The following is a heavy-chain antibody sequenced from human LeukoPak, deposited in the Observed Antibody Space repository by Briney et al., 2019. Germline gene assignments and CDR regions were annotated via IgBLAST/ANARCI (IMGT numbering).Heavy chain of an antibody. CDR3: LRGAHYDTSGYYY. V-gene: IGHV3-13*01. D-gene: IGHD3-22*01. Sequence: GSLRLSCAASGFTFSSYDMHWVRQATGKGLEWVSAIGTAGDTYYPGSVKGRFTISRENAKNSLYLQMNSLRHEDTAVYYCLRGAHYDTSGYYYWGQGALVTVSS. CDR2: IGTAGDT. CDR1: GFTFSSYD. J-gene: IGHJ4*02.